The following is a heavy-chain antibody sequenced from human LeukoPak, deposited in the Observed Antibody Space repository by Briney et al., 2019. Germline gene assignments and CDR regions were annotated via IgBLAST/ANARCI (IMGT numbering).Heavy chain of an antibody. V-gene: IGHV1-3*01. CDR2: INAGNGNT. J-gene: IGHJ4*02. D-gene: IGHD2-2*01. CDR3: ARLFLRGVPAALDY. Sequence: ASVKVSCKASGYTFTSYAMHWVRQAPGQRLEWMGWINAGNGNTKYSQKFQGRVTITRDTSASTAYMELSSLRSEDTAVYYCARLFLRGVPAALDYWGQGTLVTVSS. CDR1: GYTFTSYA.